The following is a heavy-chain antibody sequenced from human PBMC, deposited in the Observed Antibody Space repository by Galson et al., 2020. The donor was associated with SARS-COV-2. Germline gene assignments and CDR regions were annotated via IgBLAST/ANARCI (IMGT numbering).Heavy chain of an antibody. D-gene: IGHD5-18*01. CDR3: ARASGHSYGYWDYYYGMDV. J-gene: IGHJ6*02. CDR2: ISYDGSNK. CDR1: GFTFSSYA. Sequence: LSLTCAASGFTFSSYAMHWVRQAPGKGLEWVAVISYDGSNKYYADSVKGRFTISRDNSKNTLYLQMNSLRAEDTAVYYCARASGHSYGYWDYYYGMDVWGQGTTVTVSS. V-gene: IGHV3-30-3*01.